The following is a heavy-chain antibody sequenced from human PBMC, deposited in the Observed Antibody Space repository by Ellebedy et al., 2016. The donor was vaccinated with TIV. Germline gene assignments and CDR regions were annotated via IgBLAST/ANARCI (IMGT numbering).Heavy chain of an antibody. Sequence: MPSETLSLTCTVSGGSISSSSYYWGWIRQPPGKGLEWIGSIYYSGSTYYNPSLKSRVTISVDTSKNQFSLKLSSVTAADTAVYYCARHRRYLSGDLDYWGQGTLVTVSS. V-gene: IGHV4-39*01. CDR2: IYYSGST. CDR3: ARHRRYLSGDLDY. D-gene: IGHD3-10*02. CDR1: GGSISSSSYY. J-gene: IGHJ4*02.